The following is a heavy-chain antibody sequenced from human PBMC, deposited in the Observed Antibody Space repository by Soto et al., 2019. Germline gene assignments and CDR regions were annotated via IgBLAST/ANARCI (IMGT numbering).Heavy chain of an antibody. CDR1: GFTFSSYA. J-gene: IGHJ4*02. CDR2: IGGSGGST. V-gene: IGHV3-23*01. Sequence: EVQLLESGGGLVQPGGSLRLSCAASGFTFSSYAMSWVRQAPGKGLEWVSAIGGSGGSTYYADSVKCRFTISRDNSKNTLYLQMNSLRAEDTAVYYCAKDGRTAVACPAAYYFDYWGQGTLVTVSS. D-gene: IGHD6-19*01. CDR3: AKDGRTAVACPAAYYFDY.